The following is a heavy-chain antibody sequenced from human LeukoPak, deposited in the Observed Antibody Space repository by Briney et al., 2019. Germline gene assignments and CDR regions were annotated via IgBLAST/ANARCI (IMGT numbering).Heavy chain of an antibody. CDR2: KYFRSKWFT. D-gene: IGHD3-22*01. V-gene: IGHV6-1*01. Sequence: SQTLSLTCALSGDRVSRDSAAGNSTRQSPSRGHEWLGMKYFRSKWFTDYAVSVKSRITINPDTYKNTFSLQLNSVTPEDTAVYYCGREHSSGYSEYWGQGTLVTVSS. CDR1: GDRVSRDSAA. J-gene: IGHJ4*02. CDR3: GREHSSGYSEY.